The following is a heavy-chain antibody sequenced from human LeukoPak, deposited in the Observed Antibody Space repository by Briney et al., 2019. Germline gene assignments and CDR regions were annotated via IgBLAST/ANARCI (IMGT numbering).Heavy chain of an antibody. Sequence: SETLSLTCTVSGGSISSSSYYWGWIRQPPGKGLEWIGSIYYSGSTYYNPSLKSRVTLSVDTSKNQFSLNLSSVTAADTAVYYCARHGYVPYYYGSGSYNKNNWFDPWGQGTLVTVSS. D-gene: IGHD3-10*01. CDR2: IYYSGST. CDR3: ARHGYVPYYYGSGSYNKNNWFDP. J-gene: IGHJ5*02. CDR1: GGSISSSSYY. V-gene: IGHV4-39*01.